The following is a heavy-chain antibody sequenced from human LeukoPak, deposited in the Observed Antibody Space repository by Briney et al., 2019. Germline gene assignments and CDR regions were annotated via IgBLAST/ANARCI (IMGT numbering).Heavy chain of an antibody. CDR2: ISYDGKNI. D-gene: IGHD6-19*01. CDR1: GLTFSTYG. CDR3: TKDLAGWAQDSYYGMDV. J-gene: IGHJ6*02. V-gene: IGHV3-30*18. Sequence: GGSLRLSCTTSGLTFSTYGMHWVRQAPGKGLEWVAVISYDGKNIFYADSVKGRFTISRDNSKSTLYLQMNRLRAEDTAVFYCTKDLAGWAQDSYYGMDVWGQGTPVTVSS.